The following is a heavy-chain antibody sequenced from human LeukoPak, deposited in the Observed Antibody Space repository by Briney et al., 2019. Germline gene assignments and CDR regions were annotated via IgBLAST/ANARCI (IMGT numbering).Heavy chain of an antibody. J-gene: IGHJ4*02. D-gene: IGHD3-22*01. CDR1: GGTFSSYA. CDR3: ASPDQYYYDSSGYYRFDY. V-gene: IGHV1-69*06. CDR2: IIPIFGTA. Sequence: ASVKVSCKASGGTFSSYAISWVRQAPGQGLEWMGGIIPIFGTANYAQKFQGRVTITAGKSTSTAYMELSSLRSEDTAVYYRASPDQYYYDSSGYYRFDYWGQGTLVTVSS.